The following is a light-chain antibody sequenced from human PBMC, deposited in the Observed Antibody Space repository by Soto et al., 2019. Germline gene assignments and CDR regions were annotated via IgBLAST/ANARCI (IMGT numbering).Light chain of an antibody. CDR1: QSISSW. V-gene: IGKV1-5*01. J-gene: IGKJ1*01. Sequence: DIRMTQSPSTLSASVGDRVTITCRASQSISSWLAWYQQKPGKAPKLLIYDASSLESGVPSRFSGSGSGTELTLTISSLQPDDFATYYCQQYNSYSPDTFGQGTKVEIK. CDR3: QQYNSYSPDT. CDR2: DAS.